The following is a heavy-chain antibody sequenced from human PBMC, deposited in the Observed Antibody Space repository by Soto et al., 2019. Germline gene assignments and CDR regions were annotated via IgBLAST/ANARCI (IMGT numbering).Heavy chain of an antibody. CDR1: GGSFSGYY. D-gene: IGHD6-19*01. CDR3: AREGYSSGWYSRADAFDI. J-gene: IGHJ3*02. V-gene: IGHV4-34*01. CDR2: INHSGST. Sequence: QVQLQQWGAGLLKPSETLSLTCAVYGGSFSGYYWSWIRQPPGKGLEWIGEINHSGSTNYNPSLKSRVTISVDTSKNQFSLKLSSVTAADTAVYYCAREGYSSGWYSRADAFDIWGQGTMVTVSS.